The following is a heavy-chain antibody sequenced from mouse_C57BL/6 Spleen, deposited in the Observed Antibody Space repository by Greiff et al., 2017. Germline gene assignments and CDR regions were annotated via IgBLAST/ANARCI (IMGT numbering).Heavy chain of an antibody. D-gene: IGHD2-3*01. J-gene: IGHJ2*01. V-gene: IGHV1-42*01. CDR2: INPSTGGT. CDR1: GYSFTGYY. CDR3: ARGADGHFDY. Sequence: VQLKESGPELVKPGASVKISCKASGYSFTGYYMNWVKQSPEKSLEWIGEINPSTGGTTYNQKFKAKATLTVDKSYSTAYMQLKSLTSEDSAVYDCARGADGHFDYWGQGTTLTVSS.